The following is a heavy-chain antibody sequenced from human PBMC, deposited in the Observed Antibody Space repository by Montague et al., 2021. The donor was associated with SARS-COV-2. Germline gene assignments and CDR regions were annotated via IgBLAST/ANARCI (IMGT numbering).Heavy chain of an antibody. CDR2: IYYGRST. D-gene: IGHD3-9*01. CDR1: GDSIKNYY. CDR3: ARASLTDQFRIRGKSLDS. Sequence: SETLSLTCNVSGDSIKNYYWSWIRQSPGKGLEWIGYIYYGRSTHYNPSLRSRVSISLDTSRNQFFLTLNSVTVADSGIYYCARASLTDQFRIRGKSLDSWSPGTPVTVSS. V-gene: IGHV4-59*12. J-gene: IGHJ4*02.